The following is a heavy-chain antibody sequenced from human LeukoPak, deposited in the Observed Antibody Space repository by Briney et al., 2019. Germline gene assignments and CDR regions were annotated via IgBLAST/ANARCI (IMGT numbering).Heavy chain of an antibody. Sequence: SGGSLRLSCAASGFTFSNAWMSWVRQAPGKGLEWVGRIKSKTDGGTTDYAAPVKGRFTISRDDSKNTLYLQMNSLRAEDTAVYYCAKFGDYVAYYYCMDVWGKGTTVTVSS. J-gene: IGHJ6*03. CDR1: GFTFSNAW. D-gene: IGHD4-17*01. CDR3: AKFGDYVAYYYCMDV. V-gene: IGHV3-15*01. CDR2: IKSKTDGGTT.